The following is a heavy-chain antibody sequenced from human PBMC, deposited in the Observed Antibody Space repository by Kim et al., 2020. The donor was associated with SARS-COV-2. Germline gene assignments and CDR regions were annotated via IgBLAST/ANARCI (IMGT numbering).Heavy chain of an antibody. J-gene: IGHJ4*02. V-gene: IGHV3-33*01. CDR1: GFTFSSYG. D-gene: IGHD6-13*01. CDR3: AIESGVAAAGTSVH. CDR2: IWYDGSNK. Sequence: GGSLRLSCAASGFTFSSYGMHWVRQAPGKGLEWVAVIWYDGSNKYYADSVKGRFTISRDNSKNTLYLQMNSLRAEDTAVYYCAIESGVAAAGTSVHWGQGTLVTVSS.